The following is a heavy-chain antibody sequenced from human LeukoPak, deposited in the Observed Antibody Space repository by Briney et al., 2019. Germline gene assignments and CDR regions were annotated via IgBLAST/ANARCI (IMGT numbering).Heavy chain of an antibody. Sequence: SETLSLTCAVYGGSFSGYYWSWIRQPPGKGLEWIGEINHSGSTNYNPSLKSRVTISVDTSKNQFSLKLSSVTAADTAVYYCASQGGGAFDIWDQGTMVTVSS. CDR2: INHSGST. CDR1: GGSFSGYY. D-gene: IGHD3-16*01. J-gene: IGHJ3*02. CDR3: ASQGGGAFDI. V-gene: IGHV4-34*01.